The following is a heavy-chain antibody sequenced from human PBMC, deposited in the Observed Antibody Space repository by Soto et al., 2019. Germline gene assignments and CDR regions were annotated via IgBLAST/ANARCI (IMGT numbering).Heavy chain of an antibody. Sequence: PADSLKISCKGSGYSVSSYWIGLVRQMPGKGLEWMGIIYPDDSDTRYSPSFQGQVSISVDKSISTAYLQWSSLKASDTAKYYCARRPRAVAGEDYHFAMDVWGQGTTVTVSS. CDR1: GYSVSSYW. J-gene: IGHJ6*02. V-gene: IGHV5-51*01. D-gene: IGHD6-19*01. CDR3: ARRPRAVAGEDYHFAMDV. CDR2: IYPDDSDT.